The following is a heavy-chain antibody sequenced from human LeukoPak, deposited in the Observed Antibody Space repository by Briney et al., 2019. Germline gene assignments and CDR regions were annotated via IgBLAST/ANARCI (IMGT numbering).Heavy chain of an antibody. CDR2: IYTSGST. Sequence: SETLSLTCTVSGGSISSYYWSWIRQPAGKGLEWIGRIYTSGSTNYNPSLKSRVTMSVDTSKNQFSLKLSSVTAADTAVYYCARELGSGGSDNWFDPWGQGTLVTVSS. D-gene: IGHD2-15*01. V-gene: IGHV4-4*07. CDR3: ARELGSGGSDNWFDP. J-gene: IGHJ5*02. CDR1: GGSISSYY.